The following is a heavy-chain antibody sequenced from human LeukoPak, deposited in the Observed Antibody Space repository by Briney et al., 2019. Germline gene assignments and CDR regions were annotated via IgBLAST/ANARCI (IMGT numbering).Heavy chain of an antibody. CDR3: AVSSWYYYGMDV. J-gene: IGHJ6*02. CDR2: IYHDGST. D-gene: IGHD6-13*01. V-gene: IGHV4-4*02. CDR1: GGSISSNNW. Sequence: PSETLSLTCAVSGGSISSNNWWIWVRQSPEKGLEWIGEIYHDGSTNYNPSLKSRVTISMDKSKNQLSLKLNFVTAADTAVYYCAVSSWYYYGMDVWGQGTTVTVSS.